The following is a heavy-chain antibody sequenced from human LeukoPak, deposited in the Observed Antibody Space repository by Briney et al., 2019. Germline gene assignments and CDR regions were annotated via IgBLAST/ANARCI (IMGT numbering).Heavy chain of an antibody. V-gene: IGHV3-53*01. J-gene: IGHJ4*02. Sequence: GGSLRLSCAASGITASTNYMSWVRQAPGKGLEWVSIAFSDGRTFYADSVKGRFTISRDSSKNTVFLQMNSLRAEDTAVYYCARGDFDYWGQGTLVTVSS. CDR1: GITASTNY. CDR2: AFSDGRT. CDR3: ARGDFDY.